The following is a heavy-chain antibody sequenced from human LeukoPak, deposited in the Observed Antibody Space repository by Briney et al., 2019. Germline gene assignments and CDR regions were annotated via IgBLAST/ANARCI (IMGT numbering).Heavy chain of an antibody. Sequence: ASVKVSCTSSGYPFTCYYLHWVRQAPGQGLEWMGWINPNSGFTNYAQKFQGRVTMTRDTSISTAYMELSRLRSDDTAVYYCARRTVLLVGAFDIWGQGTMVTVSS. CDR1: GYPFTCYY. CDR2: INPNSGFT. CDR3: ARRTVLLVGAFDI. J-gene: IGHJ3*02. V-gene: IGHV1-2*02. D-gene: IGHD2-15*01.